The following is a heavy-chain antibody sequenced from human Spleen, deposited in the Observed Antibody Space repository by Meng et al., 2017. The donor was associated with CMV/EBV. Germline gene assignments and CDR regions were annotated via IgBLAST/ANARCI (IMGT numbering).Heavy chain of an antibody. V-gene: IGHV3-30*02. CDR3: ARSHSKWEPADY. Sequence: GESLKISCAASGFTFSIYGMHWVRQAPGKGLEWVAFIRFDACNKYYADSVKGRFTISRDNSKSTLYLQMNSLRAEDTAVYYCARSHSKWEPADYWGQGTLVTVSS. CDR1: GFTFSIYG. J-gene: IGHJ4*02. CDR2: IRFDACNK. D-gene: IGHD1-26*01.